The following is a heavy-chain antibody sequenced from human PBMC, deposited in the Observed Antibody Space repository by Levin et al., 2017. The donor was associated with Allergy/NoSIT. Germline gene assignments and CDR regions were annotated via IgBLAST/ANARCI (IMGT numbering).Heavy chain of an antibody. D-gene: IGHD5-24*01. CDR3: ARHNATERSFDY. J-gene: IGHJ4*02. CDR1: GFTFNTYV. CDR2: ISSDGSAR. Sequence: SCAASGFTFNTYVMYWVRQAPGKGLERVAAISSDGSARQYVDSVKSRFTITRDNSKSTLFLQMNSLRTGDTAAYYCARHNATERSFDYWGQGILVTVSS. V-gene: IGHV3-30*03.